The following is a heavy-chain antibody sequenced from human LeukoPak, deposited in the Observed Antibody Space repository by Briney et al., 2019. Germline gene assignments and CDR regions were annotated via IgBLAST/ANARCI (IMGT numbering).Heavy chain of an antibody. Sequence: PGGSLRLSCAASGFTFSSYEMNWVRQAPGKGLEWVSYISSSSSYIYYADSVKGRFTISRDNAKNSLYLQMNSLRAEDTAVYYCARGLNWNYGWFDPWGQGTLVTVSS. CDR1: GFTFSSYE. CDR2: ISSSSSYI. J-gene: IGHJ5*02. D-gene: IGHD1-7*01. CDR3: ARGLNWNYGWFDP. V-gene: IGHV3-21*05.